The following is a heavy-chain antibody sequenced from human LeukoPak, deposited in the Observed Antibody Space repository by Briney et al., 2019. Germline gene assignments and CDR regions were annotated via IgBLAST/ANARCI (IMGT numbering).Heavy chain of an antibody. V-gene: IGHV3-43D*03. J-gene: IGHJ3*02. CDR1: GFTFDDYA. Sequence: GGSLRLSCAASGFTFDDYAMHWVRQVPGKGLEWVSLITWDGGSTYYADSVEGRFTISRDNSKNSLYLQMNSLRAEDTALYYCAKVQGSGLNDAFDIWGQGTMVTVSS. CDR3: AKVQGSGLNDAFDI. D-gene: IGHD6-19*01. CDR2: ITWDGGST.